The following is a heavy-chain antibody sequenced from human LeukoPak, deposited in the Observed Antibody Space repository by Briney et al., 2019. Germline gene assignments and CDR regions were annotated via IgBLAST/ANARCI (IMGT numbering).Heavy chain of an antibody. D-gene: IGHD3-9*01. J-gene: IGHJ4*02. CDR3: ARRGKPDWGFDY. CDR1: GGSISSSSYY. CDR2: IYYSGNT. V-gene: IGHV4-39*01. Sequence: PSETLSLTCSVSGGSISSSSYYWGWIRQPPGKGLEWIGNIYYSGNTYYNPSLKSRVTISVDTSKNQFSLKLSSVTAADTAVFYCARRGKPDWGFDYWGQGTLVTVSS.